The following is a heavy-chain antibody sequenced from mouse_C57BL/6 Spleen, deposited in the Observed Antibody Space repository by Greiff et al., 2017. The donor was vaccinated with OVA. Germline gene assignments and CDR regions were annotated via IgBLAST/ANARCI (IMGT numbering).Heavy chain of an antibody. Sequence: QVQLQQSGAELVKPGASVKISCKASGYAFSSYWLNWVKQRPGKGLEWIGQIYPGDGDTKYNGKFKGKATLTADKSSSTAYMQLSSLTSEDSAVAFCAREDGSSYVGYFDVWGTGTTVTVSS. CDR3: AREDGSSYVGYFDV. CDR2: IYPGDGDT. CDR1: GYAFSSYW. J-gene: IGHJ1*03. V-gene: IGHV1-80*01. D-gene: IGHD1-1*01.